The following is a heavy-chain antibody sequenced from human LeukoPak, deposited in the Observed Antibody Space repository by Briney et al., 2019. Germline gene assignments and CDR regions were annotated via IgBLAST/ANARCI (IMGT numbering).Heavy chain of an antibody. V-gene: IGHV4-39*07. Sequence: SETLSLTCTVSGGSISSSSYYWGWIRQSPGEGLEWIGEINYGGSTKYTPSLEGRGTILIDTSKNQFSLKLTSVTAADTAVYYCARGFPPGSGSRGSHAFDVWGQGTMVTVSS. D-gene: IGHD6-19*01. CDR3: ARGFPPGSGSRGSHAFDV. CDR1: GGSISSSSYY. J-gene: IGHJ3*01. CDR2: INYGGST.